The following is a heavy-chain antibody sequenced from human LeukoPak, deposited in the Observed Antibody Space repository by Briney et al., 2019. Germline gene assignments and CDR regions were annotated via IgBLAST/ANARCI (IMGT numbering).Heavy chain of an antibody. Sequence: QPGGSLRLSCAASGFTLSNYSMTWVRQAPGKGLEGVSYISGYSITIYYADSVKGRFTISRDNAKKSLYLQMNNLRAEDTAVYYCARDPAHYDLWNGQDFWGQGRLVTVSS. CDR1: GFTLSNYS. J-gene: IGHJ4*02. CDR2: ISGYSITI. CDR3: ARDPAHYDLWNGQDF. V-gene: IGHV3-48*01. D-gene: IGHD3-3*01.